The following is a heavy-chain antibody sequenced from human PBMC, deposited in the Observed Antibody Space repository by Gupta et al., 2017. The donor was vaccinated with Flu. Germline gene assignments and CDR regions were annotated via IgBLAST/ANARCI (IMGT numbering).Heavy chain of an antibody. CDR1: GFTFSRYG. V-gene: IGHV3-33*01. Sequence: QVQLVESGGGVVQPGRSLRLSCAASGFTFSRYGMHWVRQAPGKGLEWVAVIWYDGSNKYYADSVKGRFTISRDNSKNTLYLQMNSLRAEDTAVYYCAREPKRYSSGPYYYYYGMDVWGQGTTVTVSS. D-gene: IGHD6-19*01. CDR2: IWYDGSNK. J-gene: IGHJ6*02. CDR3: AREPKRYSSGPYYYYYGMDV.